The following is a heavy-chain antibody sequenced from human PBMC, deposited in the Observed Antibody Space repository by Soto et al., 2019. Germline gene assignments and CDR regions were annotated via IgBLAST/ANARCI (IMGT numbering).Heavy chain of an antibody. CDR2: IYYSGST. Sequence: QLQLQESGPGLVKPSETLSLTCTVSGGSISSSSYYSGWIRQPPGKGLEWIGSIYYSGSTYYNPSLKSRVTISVDTSKNQFSLKLSSVTAADTAVYYCARQILGYCSGGSCPQDYWGQGTLVTVSS. CDR3: ARQILGYCSGGSCPQDY. D-gene: IGHD2-15*01. V-gene: IGHV4-39*01. CDR1: GGSISSSSYY. J-gene: IGHJ4*02.